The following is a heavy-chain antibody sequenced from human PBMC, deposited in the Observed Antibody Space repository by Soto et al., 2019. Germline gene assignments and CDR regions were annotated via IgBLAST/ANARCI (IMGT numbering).Heavy chain of an antibody. CDR3: ARVKSTDRVIIGSLATGAGFDP. CDR2: IYYSGST. D-gene: IGHD3-16*01. CDR1: GGYISSYC. Sequence: SVTLSVSCTVSGGYISSYCGSWIRQPPGKGLEWIGYIYYSGSTNYNPSLKSRVTISVDTSKNQFSLKLSSVTAADTAVYYCARVKSTDRVIIGSLATGAGFDPWGQGTLVTVSS. V-gene: IGHV4-59*01. J-gene: IGHJ5*02.